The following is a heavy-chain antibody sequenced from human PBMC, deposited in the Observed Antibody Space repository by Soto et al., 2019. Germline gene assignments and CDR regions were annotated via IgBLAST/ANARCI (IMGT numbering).Heavy chain of an antibody. CDR2: ISRDGSQR. V-gene: IGHV3-30*18. Sequence: QVQLVESGGGVVQPGRSRRLSCAASGFTFKNYGMFWVRQAPGTGLEWVALISRDGSQRFYADSVKGRFTISRDDSKNTVSLQMNSLRAEDTAIYYCAKRITISGYGDYYYYGMDVWGQGTTVIVSS. D-gene: IGHD3-3*01. CDR3: AKRITISGYGDYYYYGMDV. J-gene: IGHJ6*02. CDR1: GFTFKNYG.